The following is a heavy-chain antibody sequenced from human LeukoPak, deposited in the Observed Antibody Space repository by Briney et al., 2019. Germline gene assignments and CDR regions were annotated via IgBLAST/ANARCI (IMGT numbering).Heavy chain of an antibody. Sequence: ASVKVSCKASGCTFTSYGLSWVRQAPGQGLEWMGWVSPYNGKTNYAQKFQGRVTMTTDTATNTAHMELRSLRSDDTAVYYCARGAPSMDVWGKGTTLTVSS. CDR3: ARGAPSMDV. J-gene: IGHJ6*03. CDR1: GCTFTSYG. V-gene: IGHV1-18*01. CDR2: VSPYNGKT.